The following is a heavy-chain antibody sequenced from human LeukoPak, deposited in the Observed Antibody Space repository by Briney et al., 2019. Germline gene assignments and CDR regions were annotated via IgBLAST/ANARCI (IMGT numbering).Heavy chain of an antibody. V-gene: IGHV3-66*01. CDR2: IYSGGST. CDR1: GFTVSSNY. J-gene: IGHJ3*02. D-gene: IGHD4/OR15-4a*01. Sequence: GGSLRLSCAASGFTVSSNYMSWVRQAPGKGLEWVSVIYSGGSTYYADSVKGRFTISRDKAKNSLYLQMNSLRVEDTAVYYCARDLTTTNPDSFDIWGQGTMVTVSS. CDR3: ARDLTTTNPDSFDI.